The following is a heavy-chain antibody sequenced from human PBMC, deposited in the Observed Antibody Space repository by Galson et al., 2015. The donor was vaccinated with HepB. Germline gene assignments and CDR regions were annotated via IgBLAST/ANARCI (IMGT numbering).Heavy chain of an antibody. D-gene: IGHD3-16*01. CDR3: ARDRFGWRGSFWFVSDYYYYGMDV. CDR1: GYTFTSYG. CDR2: ISAYNGNT. V-gene: IGHV1-18*04. J-gene: IGHJ6*02. Sequence: SVKVSCKASGYTFTSYGISWVRQAPGQGLEWMGWISAYNGNTNYAQKLQGRVTMTTDTSTSTAYMELRSLRSDDTAVYYCARDRFGWRGSFWFVSDYYYYGMDVWGQGTTVTVSS.